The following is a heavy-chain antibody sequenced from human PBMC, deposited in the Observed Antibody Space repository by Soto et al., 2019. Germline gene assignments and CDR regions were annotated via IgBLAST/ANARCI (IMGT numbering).Heavy chain of an antibody. J-gene: IGHJ4*02. CDR2: IYYSGST. CDR3: ASRYCSGGSCYPMMDY. V-gene: IGHV4-31*03. D-gene: IGHD2-15*01. Sequence: QVQLQESGPGLVKPSQTLSLTCTVSGGSISSGGYYWSWIRQHPGKGLEWIGYIYYSGSTYYNPSLKSRVTISVDTSKNQFSLKLSSVTAADTAVYYCASRYCSGGSCYPMMDYWGQGTLVTVSS. CDR1: GGSISSGGYY.